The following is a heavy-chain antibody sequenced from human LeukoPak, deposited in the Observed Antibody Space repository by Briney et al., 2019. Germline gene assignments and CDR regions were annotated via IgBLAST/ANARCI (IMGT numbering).Heavy chain of an antibody. D-gene: IGHD4-11*01. CDR3: AKGKAYNNLDWFDP. CDR2: IIGTGVST. Sequence: GGSLRPSCAASGFTFSSFAMTWVRQAPGKGLEWVSSIIGTGVSTFYADSVKGRFTISRDNSKNTLYLQMNSLRAEDTAVYYCAKGKAYNNLDWFDPWGQGTLVTVSS. J-gene: IGHJ5*02. CDR1: GFTFSSFA. V-gene: IGHV3-23*01.